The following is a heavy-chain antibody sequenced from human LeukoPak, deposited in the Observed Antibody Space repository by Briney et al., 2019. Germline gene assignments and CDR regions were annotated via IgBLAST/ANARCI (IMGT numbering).Heavy chain of an antibody. CDR3: ARDNPQGIAVAGTGLSPYDY. Sequence: GGSLRLSCAASGFTFSSYAMSWVRQAPGKGLEWVSSISSSSSYIYYADSVKGRFTISRDNAKNSLYLQMNSLRAEDTAVYYCARDNPQGIAVAGTGLSPYDYWGQGTLVTVSS. V-gene: IGHV3-21*01. CDR1: GFTFSSYA. CDR2: ISSSSSYI. J-gene: IGHJ4*02. D-gene: IGHD6-19*01.